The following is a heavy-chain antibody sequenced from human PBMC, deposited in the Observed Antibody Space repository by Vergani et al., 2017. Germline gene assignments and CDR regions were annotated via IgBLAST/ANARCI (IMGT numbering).Heavy chain of an antibody. CDR2: IKQDGSEK. CDR3: ARDKLRANYYDYGMDV. V-gene: IGHV3-7*01. CDR1: GFTFSSYW. J-gene: IGHJ6*02. Sequence: EVQLVESGGGLVQPGGSLRLSCAASGFTFSSYWMSWVRQAPGKGLEWVANIKQDGSEKYYVDSVKGRFTISRDNAKNSLYLQMNSLRAEDTAVYYCARDKLRANYYDYGMDVWGQGTTVTVSS.